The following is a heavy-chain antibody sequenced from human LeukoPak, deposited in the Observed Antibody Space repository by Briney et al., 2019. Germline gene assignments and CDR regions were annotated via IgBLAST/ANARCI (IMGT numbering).Heavy chain of an antibody. CDR2: IYTSGST. Sequence: SQTLSLTSTVSGGSISSGSYYWSWIRQPAGKGLEWIGRIYTSGSTNYNPSLKSRVTISVDTSKNQFSLKLSSVTAADTAVYYCASGWTSQGWFDPWGQGTLVTVSS. CDR1: GGSISSGSYY. D-gene: IGHD3/OR15-3a*01. J-gene: IGHJ5*02. V-gene: IGHV4-61*02. CDR3: ASGWTSQGWFDP.